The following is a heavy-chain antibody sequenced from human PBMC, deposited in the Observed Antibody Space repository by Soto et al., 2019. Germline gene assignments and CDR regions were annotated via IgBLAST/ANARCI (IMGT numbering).Heavy chain of an antibody. CDR3: ARDMGATIFGVVYYYYGMDV. J-gene: IGHJ6*02. Sequence: GASVKVSCKASGYTFTSYGISWVRQAPGQGLEWMGWISAYNGNTNYAQKLQGRVTMTTDTSTSTAYMELRSLRSDDTAVYYCARDMGATIFGVVYYYYGMDVWGQGTTVTVYS. V-gene: IGHV1-18*04. CDR1: GYTFTSYG. D-gene: IGHD3-3*01. CDR2: ISAYNGNT.